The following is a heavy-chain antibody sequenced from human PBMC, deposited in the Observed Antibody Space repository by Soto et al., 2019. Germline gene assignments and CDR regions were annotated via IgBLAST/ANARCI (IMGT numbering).Heavy chain of an antibody. J-gene: IGHJ5*02. CDR1: GFTVSSNY. Sequence: EVQLVESGGGLVQPGGSLRLSCAASGFTVSSNYMSWVRQAPGKGLEWVSVIYSGGSRYYADSVKGRFTISRHNSKNTLYLQMNSLRAEDTAVYYCARLLSVRFDPWGQGTLVTVFS. CDR3: ARLLSVRFDP. V-gene: IGHV3-53*04. CDR2: IYSGGSR.